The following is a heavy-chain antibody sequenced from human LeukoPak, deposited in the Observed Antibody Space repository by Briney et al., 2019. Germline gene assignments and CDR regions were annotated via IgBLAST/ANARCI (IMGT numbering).Heavy chain of an antibody. D-gene: IGHD6-13*01. CDR1: GYSFTSYW. Sequence: KRGESLKISCKGSGYSFTSYWIGWVRQMPGKGLEWMGIIYPGDSDTRYSPSFQGQVTISADKSISTAYLQWSSLKASDTAMYYCARSWYSSRPDDAFDIWGQGTMVTVSS. J-gene: IGHJ3*02. CDR3: ARSWYSSRPDDAFDI. CDR2: IYPGDSDT. V-gene: IGHV5-51*01.